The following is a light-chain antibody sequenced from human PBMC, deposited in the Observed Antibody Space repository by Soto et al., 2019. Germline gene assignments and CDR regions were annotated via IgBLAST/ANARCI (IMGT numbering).Light chain of an antibody. CDR2: GAS. CDR3: QQYNKWPQT. Sequence: EIVRTQSQATLSVSPGERATLSCRARQSISSSLAWYQQKPGQAPRVLIYGASTRATGIAARFSGSGSGAKCTITISSLQSEDFAVYYCQQYNKWPQTFGQGTKLEIK. CDR1: QSISSS. V-gene: IGKV3-15*01. J-gene: IGKJ2*01.